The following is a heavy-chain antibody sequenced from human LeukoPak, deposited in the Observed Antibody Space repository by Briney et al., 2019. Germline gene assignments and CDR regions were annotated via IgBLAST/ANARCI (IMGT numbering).Heavy chain of an antibody. D-gene: IGHD3-3*01. CDR3: ARSKGYDFWSGYLY. J-gene: IGHJ4*02. CDR1: GYTSTGYY. Sequence: ASVKVSCKASGYTSTGYYMHWVRQAPGQGLEWMGWINPNSGGTNYAQKFQGRVTMTRDTSISTAYMELSRLRSDDTAVYYCARSKGYDFWSGYLYWGQGTLVTVSS. V-gene: IGHV1-2*02. CDR2: INPNSGGT.